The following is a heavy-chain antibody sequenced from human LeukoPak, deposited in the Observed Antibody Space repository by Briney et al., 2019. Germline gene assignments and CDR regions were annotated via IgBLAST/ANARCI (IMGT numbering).Heavy chain of an antibody. J-gene: IGHJ4*02. CDR1: GYNLTTYW. Sequence: PGESLKISCKGSGYNLTTYWIGRVRQMPGKGLEWMGFIYPGDSDTRYSPSFQGQVTISADKSISTAYLQWSSLKASDTAMYYCARGHLTIFDYWGQGTLVTVSS. CDR3: ARGHLTIFDY. CDR2: IYPGDSDT. D-gene: IGHD5-24*01. V-gene: IGHV5-51*01.